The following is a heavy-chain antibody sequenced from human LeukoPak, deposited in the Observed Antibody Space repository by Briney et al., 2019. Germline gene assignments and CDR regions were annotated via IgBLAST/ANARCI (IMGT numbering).Heavy chain of an antibody. J-gene: IGHJ4*02. CDR1: GFTFNNYP. Sequence: GSLRLSCAGSGFTFNNYPISWVRQTPGKGLEWVSAITGGAADSTYYADSVEGRFTISRDNSKNTLYLQMNSLRAEDTAVYYCTIRDQWQSGFDYWGQGTLVTVSS. CDR2: ITGGAADST. D-gene: IGHD2-8*01. V-gene: IGHV3-23*01. CDR3: TIRDQWQSGFDY.